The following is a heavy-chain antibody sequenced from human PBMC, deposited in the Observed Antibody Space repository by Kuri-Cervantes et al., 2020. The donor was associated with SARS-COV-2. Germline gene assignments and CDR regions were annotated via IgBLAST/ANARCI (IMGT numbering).Heavy chain of an antibody. D-gene: IGHD2-2*01. CDR1: GFTFNSYW. Sequence: LSLTCAASGFTFNSYWMSWVRQAPGKGLEWVAVISYDGSNKYYADSVKGRFTISRDNSKNTLYLQMNSLRAEDTAVYYCARDRGIVVVPAAIWFDPWGQGTLVTVSS. CDR3: ARDRGIVVVPAAIWFDP. V-gene: IGHV3-30-3*01. J-gene: IGHJ5*02. CDR2: ISYDGSNK.